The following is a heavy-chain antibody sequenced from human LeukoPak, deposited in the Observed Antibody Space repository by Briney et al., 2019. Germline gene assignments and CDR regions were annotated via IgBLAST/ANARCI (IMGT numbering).Heavy chain of an antibody. V-gene: IGHV4-4*07. D-gene: IGHD3-22*01. CDR3: ARVRYSDSSVLTRKRSYYFDY. J-gene: IGHJ4*02. CDR1: GGSISSYY. Sequence: PAETLSLTCTVSGGSISSYYWSWIRQPAGKGLESIGHISTSGSTNYNPSLKSRVTMSVDTSKNQFSLKLSSVTAADTAVYYCARVRYSDSSVLTRKRSYYFDYWGQGTLVTVSS. CDR2: ISTSGST.